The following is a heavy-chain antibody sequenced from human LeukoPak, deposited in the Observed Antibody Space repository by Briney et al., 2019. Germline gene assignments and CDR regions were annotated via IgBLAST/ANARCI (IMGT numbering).Heavy chain of an antibody. Sequence: SVKVSFKASGGTFSSYAISWVRQAPGQGLEWMGGIIPIFGTANYAQKFQGRVTITTDESTSTAYMELSSLRSEDTAVYYCARFGADYYDSSGYPTDDYWGQGTLVTVSS. V-gene: IGHV1-69*05. J-gene: IGHJ4*02. CDR3: ARFGADYYDSSGYPTDDY. D-gene: IGHD3-22*01. CDR1: GGTFSSYA. CDR2: IIPIFGTA.